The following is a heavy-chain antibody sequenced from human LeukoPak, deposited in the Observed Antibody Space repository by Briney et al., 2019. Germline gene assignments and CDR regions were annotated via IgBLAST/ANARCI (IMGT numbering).Heavy chain of an antibody. CDR2: INTDGSST. D-gene: IGHD3-22*01. V-gene: IGHV3-74*01. Sequence: PGGSLRLSCGASGFTFSSYWMFWVRQAPGKGLVWVSRINTDGSSTTHADSVKGRFTISRDNTKNTLYLQMNGLRAEDTAVYYCARAGYDSSGSYIATFDYWGQGTLVTVSS. CDR1: GFTFSSYW. J-gene: IGHJ4*02. CDR3: ARAGYDSSGSYIATFDY.